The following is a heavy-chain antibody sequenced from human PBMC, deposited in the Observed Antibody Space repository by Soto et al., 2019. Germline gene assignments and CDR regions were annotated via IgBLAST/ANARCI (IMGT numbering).Heavy chain of an antibody. CDR3: ARDRTSSGYYFDYSLDY. V-gene: IGHV4-59*01. D-gene: IGHD3-22*01. J-gene: IGHJ4*02. Sequence: PSETLSLTCSVSGGSLSGYYWSWIRQPPGKGLEYIAYMYHTGNAKYNPSLQSQVTLSVDTSKNQFSLRLASVTAADTAVYYCARDRTSSGYYFDYSLDYWGQGTRVTVSS. CDR1: GGSLSGYY. CDR2: MYHTGNA.